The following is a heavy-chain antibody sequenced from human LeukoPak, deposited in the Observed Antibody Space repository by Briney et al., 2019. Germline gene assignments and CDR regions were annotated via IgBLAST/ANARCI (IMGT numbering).Heavy chain of an antibody. Sequence: SQTLSLTCAISGDSVSSNIAAWKWSRQSPSRGLEWLGRTYYRSKRCNDYALSVKSRITINPDTSKNQFSLQLNSVTPEDTAVYYCARAPVVVPAAPYYYYYYMDVWGKGTTVTVSS. V-gene: IGHV6-1*01. CDR2: TYYRSKRCN. J-gene: IGHJ6*03. CDR3: ARAPVVVPAAPYYYYYYMDV. CDR1: GDSVSSNIAA. D-gene: IGHD2-2*01.